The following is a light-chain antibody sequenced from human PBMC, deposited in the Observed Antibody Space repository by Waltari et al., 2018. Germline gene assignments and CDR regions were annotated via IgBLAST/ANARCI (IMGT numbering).Light chain of an antibody. V-gene: IGLV2-14*03. CDR3: SSYTTDSLGV. Sequence: QSALTQPASVSGSPGQSLSISCTGTSSDIGGYDHVSWYQQHPGKAPKLMIYDVTHRPSGVPNRFSGSKSGITASLTISGLQPEDEADYYCSSYTTDSLGVFGGGTKLTVL. CDR2: DVT. J-gene: IGLJ2*01. CDR1: SSDIGGYDH.